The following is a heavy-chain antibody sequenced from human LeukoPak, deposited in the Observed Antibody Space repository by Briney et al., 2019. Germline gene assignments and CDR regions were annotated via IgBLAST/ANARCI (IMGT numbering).Heavy chain of an antibody. CDR2: IYTSGST. J-gene: IGHJ4*02. CDR3: ARGGLLRDIDY. D-gene: IGHD1-26*01. Sequence: PSQTLSLTCTVSGGSISSGSYYWSWIRQPAGKGLEWIGRIYTSGSTNYNPSLKSRVTISVDTSKNQFSLKLSSVTAADTAVYYCARGGLLRDIDYWGQGTLVTVSS. V-gene: IGHV4-61*02. CDR1: GGSISSGSYY.